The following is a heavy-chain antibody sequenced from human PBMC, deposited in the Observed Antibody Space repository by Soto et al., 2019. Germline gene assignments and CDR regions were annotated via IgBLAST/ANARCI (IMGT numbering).Heavy chain of an antibody. CDR3: AKSSSGLRDYFDS. D-gene: IGHD3-10*01. Sequence: GGSLRLSCAVSGFTLSTFAMHWVRQAPGKGLEWVATTSYDGLNTFYGESVRGRFSISRDTSKNTLFLQMNSLKTEDTAVYYCAKSSSGLRDYFDSWGRGTLVTAPQ. CDR1: GFTLSTFA. V-gene: IGHV3-30-3*02. CDR2: TSYDGLNT. J-gene: IGHJ4*02.